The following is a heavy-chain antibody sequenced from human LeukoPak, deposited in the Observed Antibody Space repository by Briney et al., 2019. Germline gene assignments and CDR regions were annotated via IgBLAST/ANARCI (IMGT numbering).Heavy chain of an antibody. J-gene: IGHJ6*02. CDR2: IWYDGTDT. CDR3: ARDVSYGMDV. Sequence: PGRSLRLSCAASGFSFRSYTMHWVRQAPGKGLEWVAVIWYDGTDTYYAASVKGRFTISRDNSKNTLYLQMNSLRAEDTAVYFCARDVSYGMDVWGQGTTVTVSS. CDR1: GFSFRSYT. V-gene: IGHV3-33*01.